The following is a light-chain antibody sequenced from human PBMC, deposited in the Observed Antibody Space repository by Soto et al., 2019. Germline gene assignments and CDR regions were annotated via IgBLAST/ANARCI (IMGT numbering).Light chain of an antibody. V-gene: IGLV2-14*01. J-gene: IGLJ1*01. CDR3: SSFTGSTPLYV. CDR1: SSDVGGFRY. CDR2: EVS. Sequence: QSALTQPASVSGSPGQSITISCTGTSSDVGGFRYVSWYQQHPGKAPKLMIYEVSNRPSGVSNRFSGSKSGNTASLTISDLQAEDEADYYCSSFTGSTPLYVFGTGTKVTVL.